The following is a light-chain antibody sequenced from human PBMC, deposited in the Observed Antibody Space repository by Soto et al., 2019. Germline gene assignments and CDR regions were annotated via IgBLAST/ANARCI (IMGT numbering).Light chain of an antibody. V-gene: IGKV1-12*01. CDR3: QQTLSFPPT. CDR2: PGS. Sequence: DIQMTQSPSSVSASVGDRVTITCRASQAIDSWLAWYQQKPGEAPKLLIFPGSLLHSEVPPRFSGSGSWTDFTLTISSLQPEDFATYYCQQTLSFPPTFGQGTKV. CDR1: QAIDSW. J-gene: IGKJ1*01.